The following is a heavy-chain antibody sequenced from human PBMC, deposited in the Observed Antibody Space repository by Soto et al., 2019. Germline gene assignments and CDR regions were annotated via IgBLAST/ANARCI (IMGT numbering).Heavy chain of an antibody. CDR3: ARDYYKYYDSSGYYRSPAY. J-gene: IGHJ4*02. V-gene: IGHV3-30-3*01. D-gene: IGHD3-22*01. Sequence: HPGGSLRLSCAASGFTFSSYAMHWVRQAPGKGLEWVALISYDGSDKDYADSVKGRFTISRDNSRNTPFLQMNSLRAEDTAVYYSARDYYKYYDSSGYYRSPAYWGQGTLVTVSS. CDR2: ISYDGSDK. CDR1: GFTFSSYA.